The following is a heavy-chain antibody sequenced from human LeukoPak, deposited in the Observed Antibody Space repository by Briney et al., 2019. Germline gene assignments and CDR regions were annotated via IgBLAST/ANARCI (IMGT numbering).Heavy chain of an antibody. CDR2: ISGSGGST. J-gene: IGHJ4*02. D-gene: IGHD5-18*01. Sequence: GGSLRLSCAASGFIFSNYAMSWVRQAPGKGLEWVSTISGSGGSTYYADSVKGRFTISRDNSKNTLYLQMNSLRAEDTAVYYCAKAIYSYGSCVDYWGQGILVTVSS. CDR1: GFIFSNYA. V-gene: IGHV3-23*01. CDR3: AKAIYSYGSCVDY.